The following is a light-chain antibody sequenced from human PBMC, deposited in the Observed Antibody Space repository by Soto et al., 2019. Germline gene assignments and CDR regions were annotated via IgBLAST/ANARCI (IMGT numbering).Light chain of an antibody. CDR1: QSVSTN. Sequence: EIVMTQSPATLPVSPGERVTLSCRASQSVSTNLAWYQQKPGQVPRLLIYGASTRATGIPARFSGSGSGTEFTLTISRLQSEDFAVYYCQQFDNWPLTVGQGTRLEMK. J-gene: IGKJ5*01. CDR2: GAS. CDR3: QQFDNWPLT. V-gene: IGKV3-15*01.